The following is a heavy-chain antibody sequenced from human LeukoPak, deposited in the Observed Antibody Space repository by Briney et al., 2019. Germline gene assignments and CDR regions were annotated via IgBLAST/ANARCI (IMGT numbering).Heavy chain of an antibody. D-gene: IGHD6-6*01. CDR3: ARDSSSSSTWYFDL. V-gene: IGHV4-30-4*08. J-gene: IGHJ2*01. Sequence: SQTLSLTCTVSGGSISSGDCYWSWIRQPPGKGLEWIGYIYYSGSTYYNPSLKSRVTISVDTSKNQFSLKLSSVTAADTAVYYCARDSSSSSTWYFDLWGRGTLVTVSS. CDR2: IYYSGST. CDR1: GGSISSGDCY.